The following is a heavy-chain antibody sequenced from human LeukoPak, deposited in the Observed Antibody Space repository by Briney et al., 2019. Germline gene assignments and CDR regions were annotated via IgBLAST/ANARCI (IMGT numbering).Heavy chain of an antibody. D-gene: IGHD3-10*01. CDR3: AHRRYYYGSGSHAFDI. V-gene: IGHV2-5*08. CDR2: IYWDDDK. CDR1: GGSISSGDYY. Sequence: QTLSLTCTVSGGSISSGDYYWSWIRQPPGKALEWLALIYWDDDKRYSPSLKSRLTITKDTSKNQVVLTMTNMDPVDTATYYCAHRRYYYGSGSHAFDIWGQGTMVTVSS. J-gene: IGHJ3*02.